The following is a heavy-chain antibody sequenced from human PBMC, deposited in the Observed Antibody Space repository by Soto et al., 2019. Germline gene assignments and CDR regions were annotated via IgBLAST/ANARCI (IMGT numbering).Heavy chain of an antibody. CDR1: GGSISSYY. Sequence: KSSETLSLTCTVSGGSISSYYWSWIRRPAGKGLEWIGRIYTSGSTNYNPSLKSRVTMSVDTSKNQFSLKLSSVTAADTAVYYCAKGPAPHEWELIYFDYWGQGTLVTVSS. J-gene: IGHJ4*02. D-gene: IGHD1-26*01. CDR3: AKGPAPHEWELIYFDY. V-gene: IGHV4-4*07. CDR2: IYTSGST.